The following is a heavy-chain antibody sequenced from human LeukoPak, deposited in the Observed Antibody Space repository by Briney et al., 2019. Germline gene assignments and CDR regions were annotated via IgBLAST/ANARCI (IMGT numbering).Heavy chain of an antibody. D-gene: IGHD5-24*01. CDR2: INSDGSST. J-gene: IGHJ6*02. CDR3: ARLGTATPDDV. CDR1: GLTFSSYW. V-gene: IGHV3-74*01. Sequence: GGSLRLSCAASGLTFSSYWMHWVRQAPGKGLLWVSRINSDGSSTSYADSVKGRFTISRDNAKNTLYLQMNGLRAEDTAVYYCARLGTATPDDVWGQGTTVTVSS.